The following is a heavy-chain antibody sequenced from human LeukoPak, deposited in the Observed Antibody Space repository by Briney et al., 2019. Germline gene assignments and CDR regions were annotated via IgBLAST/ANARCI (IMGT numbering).Heavy chain of an antibody. CDR2: ISAYNGNT. V-gene: IGHV1-18*01. CDR1: GYTFTSYG. J-gene: IGHJ4*02. CDR3: ARDRRITMVRGVKSPFDY. D-gene: IGHD3-10*01. Sequence: GASVKVSCKASGYTFTSYGISWVRQAPGQGLEWMGWISAYNGNTNYAQKLQGRATMTTDTSTSTAYMELRSLRSDDTAVYYCARDRRITMVRGVKSPFDYWGQGTLVTVSS.